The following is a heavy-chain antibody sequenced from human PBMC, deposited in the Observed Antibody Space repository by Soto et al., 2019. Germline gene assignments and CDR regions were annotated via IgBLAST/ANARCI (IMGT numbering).Heavy chain of an antibody. Sequence: EVQLVESGGGLVKPGGSLRLSCTASGFTCSSYNMNWVRQAPGKGLEWVSSISSSSNYIYYADSMKGRFTISRDNAKNSLYLQMNSLRAEDTAVYYCARENAYGDPNSFDYWGQGTLVTVSS. V-gene: IGHV3-21*02. CDR2: ISSSSNYI. CDR3: ARENAYGDPNSFDY. J-gene: IGHJ4*02. D-gene: IGHD4-17*01. CDR1: GFTCSSYN.